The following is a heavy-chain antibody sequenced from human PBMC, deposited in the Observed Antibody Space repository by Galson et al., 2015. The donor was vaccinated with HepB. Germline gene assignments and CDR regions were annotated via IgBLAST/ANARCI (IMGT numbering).Heavy chain of an antibody. CDR3: ARDRLRRLDCSSTSCYSLSGAFYI. D-gene: IGHD2-2*02. Sequence: SLRLSCAASGFTFSSYATHWVRPAPGQGLEWVAVISYDGSNKYYADSVKGRFTISRDNSKNTLYLQMNSQRAEETAVYYCARDRLRRLDCSSTSCYSLSGAFYIWVKGTMVTVSS. CDR2: ISYDGSNK. CDR1: GFTFSSYA. J-gene: IGHJ3*02. V-gene: IGHV3-30-3*01.